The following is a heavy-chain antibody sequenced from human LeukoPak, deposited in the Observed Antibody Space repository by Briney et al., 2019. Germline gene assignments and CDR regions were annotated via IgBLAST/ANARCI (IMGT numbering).Heavy chain of an antibody. CDR3: ATDRGWRTSGYYLYYFEY. Sequence: GGSLRLSCATFGFTFSSNWMSWVRHVPGRGLDWVANIKPDGSAQYYAASVKGRFTVSRDNTKNSLYLQMSSLSAEDTAVYYCATDRGWRTSGYYLYYFEYWGQGTLVTFSS. V-gene: IGHV3-7*01. CDR2: IKPDGSAQ. D-gene: IGHD3-3*01. CDR1: GFTFSSNW. J-gene: IGHJ4*02.